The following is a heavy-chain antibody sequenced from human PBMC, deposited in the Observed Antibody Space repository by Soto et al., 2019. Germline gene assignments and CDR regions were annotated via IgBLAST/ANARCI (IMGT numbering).Heavy chain of an antibody. CDR1: GFKFRNYG. J-gene: IGHJ4*02. CDR3: ARPDIVAAIGGALDC. CDR2: IWNDGSSR. Sequence: QVQLVVSGGGVVQPWRSLSVSWEASGFKFRNYGMHWVRQAPGKGLEWVAVIWNDGSSRYYADSVKGRFTISRDNAKKTLFLQMNNLRAEDTAVYYCARPDIVAAIGGALDCWGQGTLVTVSS. V-gene: IGHV3-33*01. D-gene: IGHD5-12*01.